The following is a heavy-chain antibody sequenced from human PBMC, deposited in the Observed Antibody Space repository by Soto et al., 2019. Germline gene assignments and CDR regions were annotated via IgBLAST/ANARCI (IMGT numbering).Heavy chain of an antibody. Sequence: EVQVLESGGGLVQPGGSLRLSCVGSGFIFSNYAMAWVRQAPGKGLEWGSGFGGSGGTYYADSVTGRYTISRDNSKNTLYLQMNSLRVEDTDVYYCAKSQSSLYYMDVWGKGTAVTVSS. J-gene: IGHJ6*03. V-gene: IGHV3-23*01. CDR3: AKSQSSLYYMDV. CDR1: GFIFSNYA. CDR2: FGGSGGT.